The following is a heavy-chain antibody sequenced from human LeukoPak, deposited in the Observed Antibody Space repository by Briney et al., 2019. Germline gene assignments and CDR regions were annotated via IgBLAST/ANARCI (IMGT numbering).Heavy chain of an antibody. V-gene: IGHV4-30-2*01. CDR2: IYHSGST. Sequence: PSETLSLTRAVSGGSISSGGYSWSWIRQPPGKGLEWIGYIYHSGSTYYNPSLKSRVTISVDRSKNQFSLKLSSVTAADTAVYYCARARGRGKAVWFDPWGQGTLVTVSS. CDR3: ARARGRGKAVWFDP. CDR1: GGSISSGGYS. D-gene: IGHD6-19*01. J-gene: IGHJ5*02.